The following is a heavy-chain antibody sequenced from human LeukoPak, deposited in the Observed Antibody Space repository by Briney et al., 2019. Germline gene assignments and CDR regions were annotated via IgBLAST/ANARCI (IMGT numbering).Heavy chain of an antibody. CDR1: GDSINDYY. CDR2: IYYSGTT. CDR3: ARRFCSSAGCHRTFNYFDP. Sequence: PSETLSLTCTVSGDSINDYYWTWIRQPPGKRLEWIGYIYYSGTTTYNPSLGGRVTISLDTSKNQFSLTLTSVTDADTAVYYCARRFCSSAGCHRTFNYFDPWGQGILVTVSS. V-gene: IGHV4-59*12. J-gene: IGHJ5*02. D-gene: IGHD2-2*01.